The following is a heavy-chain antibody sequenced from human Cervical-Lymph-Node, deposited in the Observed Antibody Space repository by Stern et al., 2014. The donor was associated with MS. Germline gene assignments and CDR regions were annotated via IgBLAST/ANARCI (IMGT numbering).Heavy chain of an antibody. J-gene: IGHJ3*02. D-gene: IGHD3-10*01. Sequence: VQLVQSGGGVVQPGRPLRLSCATSGFTFSRYGMHWVRQAPGHGLEWVAVSWDDGTNEYYADCVKGRFTSSRDNSNNTLYLQMNSLRAEDTAVYFCARDETPMAPGGFDIWGRGTMVTVSS. CDR3: ARDETPMAPGGFDI. CDR2: SWDDGTNE. CDR1: GFTFSRYG. V-gene: IGHV3-33*01.